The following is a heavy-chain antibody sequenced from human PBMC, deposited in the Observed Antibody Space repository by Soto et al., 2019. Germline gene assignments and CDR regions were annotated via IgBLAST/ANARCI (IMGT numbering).Heavy chain of an antibody. Sequence: PGESLTISCKGSGYSFTSYWITWVRQMPGKGLEWMGRIDPSDSYIKYSPSFQGHVTISADRSISTAYLQWSSLKASDTAMYYCARYDVAVVAATRYYYYGMDVWGQGTTVTVSS. CDR2: IDPSDSYI. J-gene: IGHJ6*02. D-gene: IGHD2-15*01. CDR1: GYSFTSYW. V-gene: IGHV5-10-1*01. CDR3: ARYDVAVVAATRYYYYGMDV.